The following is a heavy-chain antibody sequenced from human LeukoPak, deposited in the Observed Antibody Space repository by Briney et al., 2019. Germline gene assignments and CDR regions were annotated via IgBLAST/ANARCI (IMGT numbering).Heavy chain of an antibody. V-gene: IGHV3-21*01. D-gene: IGHD3-22*01. Sequence: SGGSLRLSCAASGFTFSSYSMNWVRQAPGKGLEWVSSISSSRSYIYYADSVKGRFTISRDNAKNSLYLQMNSLRAEDTAVYYCARDLGQYYDTSDNWFDPWGQGTLVTVSS. J-gene: IGHJ5*02. CDR1: GFTFSSYS. CDR3: ARDLGQYYDTSDNWFDP. CDR2: ISSSRSYI.